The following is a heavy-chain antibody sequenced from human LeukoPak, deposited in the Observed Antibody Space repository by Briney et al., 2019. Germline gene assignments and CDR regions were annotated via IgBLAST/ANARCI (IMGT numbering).Heavy chain of an antibody. CDR2: VFYSGSN. CDR3: ARDFGRPSRTTRAFDI. D-gene: IGHD3/OR15-3a*01. V-gene: IGHV4-39*07. Sequence: SETLSLTCGVSGGSINTNTFFWGWVRQPPGKGLEWIGNVFYSGSNMYNPSLKSRVTMSIDTSKSQFSLSLSSVTAADTAVYYCARDFGRPSRTTRAFDIRGQGTMVTVSS. J-gene: IGHJ3*02. CDR1: GGSINTNTFF.